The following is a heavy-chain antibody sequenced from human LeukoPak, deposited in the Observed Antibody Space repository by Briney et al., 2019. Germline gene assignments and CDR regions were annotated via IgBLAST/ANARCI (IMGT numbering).Heavy chain of an antibody. CDR1: GFTFSSYG. D-gene: IGHD2-2*01. V-gene: IGHV3-30*02. CDR3: AKVGGVVPAAPHYFDY. J-gene: IGHJ4*02. CDR2: IRYDGSNK. Sequence: GGSLRLSCAASGFTFSSYGMHWVRQAPGKGLEWVAFIRYDGSNKYYADSVKGRFTISKDNSKNTLYLQMNSLRAEDTAVYYCAKVGGVVPAAPHYFDYWGQGTLVTVSS.